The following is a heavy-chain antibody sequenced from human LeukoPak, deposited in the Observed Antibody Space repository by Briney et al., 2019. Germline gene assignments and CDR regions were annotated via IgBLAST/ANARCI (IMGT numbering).Heavy chain of an antibody. CDR2: ISTSGGST. V-gene: IGHV3-23*01. D-gene: IGHD5-18*01. CDR1: GFIFSSYA. J-gene: IGHJ4*02. Sequence: PGGSLRLSCAASGFIFSSYAMSWVRQAPGKGLEWVSAISTSGGSTYYADSVKGRFTISRDNSKNTLYLQMNSLRAEDTAVYYCATTPPTTWMQLWLWYFDYWGQGTVVSVSS. CDR3: ATTPPTTWMQLWLWYFDY.